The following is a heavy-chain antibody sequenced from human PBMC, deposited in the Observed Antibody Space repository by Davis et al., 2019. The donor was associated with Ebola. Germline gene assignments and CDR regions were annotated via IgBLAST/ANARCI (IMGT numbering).Heavy chain of an antibody. J-gene: IGHJ6*02. CDR1: GGSISSSSYY. V-gene: IGHV4-39*01. CDR2: IYYSGST. D-gene: IGHD3-3*01. Sequence: SETLSLTCTVSGGSISSSSYYWGWIRQPPGKGLEWIGNIYYSGSTYYNPSLKSRVTISVDTSKNQFSLKLSSVTAADTAVYYCVSSRLRFLEWLASDYYGMDVWGQGTTVTVSS. CDR3: VSSRLRFLEWLASDYYGMDV.